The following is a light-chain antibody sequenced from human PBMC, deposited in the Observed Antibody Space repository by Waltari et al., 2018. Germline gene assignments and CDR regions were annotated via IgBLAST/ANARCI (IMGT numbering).Light chain of an antibody. CDR2: DVR. V-gene: IGLV2-14*03. Sequence: QSALTQPASVSGSPGQSITIFCTGTSSHVGGYDHVFWYQQHPGKAPKLMIYDVRTRPSGVSNRFSGSKSGNTASLTISGLQAEDEADYYCGSYTSSSTLVFGTGTKVTVL. CDR3: GSYTSSSTLV. J-gene: IGLJ1*01. CDR1: SSHVGGYDH.